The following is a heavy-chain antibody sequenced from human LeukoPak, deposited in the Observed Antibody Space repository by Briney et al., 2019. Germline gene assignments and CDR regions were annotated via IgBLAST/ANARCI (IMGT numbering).Heavy chain of an antibody. CDR3: ASDYHWGTFDF. Sequence: GGSLRLSCAASGFTVSSNYMSWVRQAPGKGLEWVSAIYSGGSTSYADSVKGRFTISRDNSKNTLYLQMNSLRAEDTAVYYCASDYHWGTFDFWGQGTLVTVSS. J-gene: IGHJ4*02. CDR2: IYSGGST. V-gene: IGHV3-53*01. CDR1: GFTVSSNY. D-gene: IGHD7-27*01.